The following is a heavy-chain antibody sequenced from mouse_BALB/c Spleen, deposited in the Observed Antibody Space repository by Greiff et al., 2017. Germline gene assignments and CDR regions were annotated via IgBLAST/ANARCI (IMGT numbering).Heavy chain of an antibody. D-gene: IGHD1-1*01. J-gene: IGHJ2*01. CDR1: GYAFTNYW. CDR3: ARGRYYGSSYYFDY. Sequence: QVHVKQSGAELVRPGTSVKISCKASGYAFTNYWLGWVKQRPGHGLEWIGDIYPGSGNTYYNEKFKGKATLTADKSSSTAYMQLSSLTSEDSAVYFCARGRYYGSSYYFDYWGQGTTLTVSS. CDR2: IYPGSGNT. V-gene: IGHV1-63*01.